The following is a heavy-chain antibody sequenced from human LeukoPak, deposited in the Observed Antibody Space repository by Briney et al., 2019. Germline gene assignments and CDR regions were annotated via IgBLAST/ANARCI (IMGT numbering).Heavy chain of an antibody. CDR2: IKQDGSEK. CDR1: GFTFSSYW. V-gene: IGHV3-7*01. J-gene: IGHJ4*02. Sequence: GGSLRLSRAASGFTFSSYWMSWVRQAPGKGLEWVANIKQDGSEKYYVDSVKGRFTISRDNAKNSLYLQINSLRAEDTAVYYCAREPGYGSGLTGFDYWGQGTLVTVSS. CDR3: AREPGYGSGLTGFDY. D-gene: IGHD3-10*01.